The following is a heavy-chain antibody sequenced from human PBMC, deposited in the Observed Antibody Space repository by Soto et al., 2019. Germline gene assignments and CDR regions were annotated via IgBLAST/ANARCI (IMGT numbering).Heavy chain of an antibody. J-gene: IGHJ4*02. V-gene: IGHV4-4*07. Sequence: SETLSLTCIVSGVSVTSYTWSWVRQPANKGLEWIGRVFCSVTATDSPSLKSRVRISMDTPENRISLKLDSVTAADAGVYYCTRDGMTTGDTWGPGTLVTVSS. D-gene: IGHD2-21*02. CDR3: TRDGMTTGDT. CDR2: VFCSVTA. CDR1: GVSVTSYT.